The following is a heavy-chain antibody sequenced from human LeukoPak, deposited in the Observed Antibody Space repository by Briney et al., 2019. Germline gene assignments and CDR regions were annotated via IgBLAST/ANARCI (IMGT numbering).Heavy chain of an antibody. V-gene: IGHV4-39*07. CDR1: GGSISTSSYY. CDR3: ARGHPIIKGIRYGDYPNGFDY. CDR2: IFYSGST. Sequence: SETLSLTCTVSGGSISTSSYYWGWVRQPPGKGLEWIGNIFYSGSTYYSPSLKSRVTISLDTSRNQFSLKLSSVTAADTAVYYCARGHPIIKGIRYGDYPNGFDYWGQGTLVTVSS. J-gene: IGHJ4*02. D-gene: IGHD4-17*01.